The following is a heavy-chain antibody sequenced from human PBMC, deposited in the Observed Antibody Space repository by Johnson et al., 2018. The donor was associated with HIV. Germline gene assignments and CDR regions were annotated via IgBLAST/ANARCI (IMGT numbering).Heavy chain of an antibody. CDR1: GFTFSSYW. CDR2: IKQDGNKR. Sequence: VQLVESGGGVVQPGGSLRLSCAASGFTFSSYWMSWVRQAPGKGLEWVANIKQDGNKRYYVGSVMGRFTISRDNAENLLTLQMNSLRAEDTAVYYCARPYSESIYAAFSLWGQGTMVTVSS. J-gene: IGHJ3*01. CDR3: ARPYSESIYAAFSL. D-gene: IGHD2/OR15-2a*01. V-gene: IGHV3-7*01.